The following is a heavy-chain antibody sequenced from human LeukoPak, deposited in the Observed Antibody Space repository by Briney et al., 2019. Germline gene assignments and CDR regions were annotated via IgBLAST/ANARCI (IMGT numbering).Heavy chain of an antibody. D-gene: IGHD7-27*01. V-gene: IGHV4-39*01. CDR2: TYYSGST. CDR3: ARHSFNWGLKNFDS. J-gene: IGHJ4*02. Sequence: KPSETLSLTCTVSGGSISSSSHYWGWIRQTPGKGLEWIGSTYYSGSTYYNPSLKSRITISVDTSKNQFSLEVSSVTAADTAVYYCARHSFNWGLKNFDSWGQGTLVTVSS. CDR1: GGSISSSSHY.